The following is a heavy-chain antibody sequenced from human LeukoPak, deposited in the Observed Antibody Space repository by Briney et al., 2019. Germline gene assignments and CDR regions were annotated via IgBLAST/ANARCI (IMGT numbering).Heavy chain of an antibody. CDR2: IGGGGENT. D-gene: IGHD1-26*01. J-gene: IGHJ4*02. V-gene: IGHV3-23*01. CDR3: AKVLSGSQDY. CDR1: GFSFSSYA. Sequence: GGSLRLSCAGSGFSFSSYALSWVRQAPGKALEWVSTIGGGGENTYYADSVKGRFIISRDNSKNTFYLQMNSLRAEDTAVYYCAKVLSGSQDYWGQGTLVTVSS.